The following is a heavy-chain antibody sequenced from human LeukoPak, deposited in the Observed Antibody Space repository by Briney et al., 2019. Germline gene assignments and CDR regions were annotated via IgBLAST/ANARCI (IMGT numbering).Heavy chain of an antibody. Sequence: GGSLRLSCAASGFTFSSYSMNWVRQAPGKGLEWVSSISSSSSYIYYADSVKGRLTISRSNSKHSLYLQMNSLKAEDTAVYYCAKGTTREVYRNWFDPWGQGTLVTVSS. V-gene: IGHV3-21*01. CDR2: ISSSSSYI. CDR3: AKGTTREVYRNWFDP. CDR1: GFTFSSYS. D-gene: IGHD4-23*01. J-gene: IGHJ5*02.